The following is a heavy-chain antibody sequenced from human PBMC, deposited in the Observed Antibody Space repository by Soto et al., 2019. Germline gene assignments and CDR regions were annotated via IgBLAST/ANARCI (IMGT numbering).Heavy chain of an antibody. D-gene: IGHD6-19*01. CDR3: ARSGAGSGWL. Sequence: SETLSLTCNVSGGSVTGGRYYWSWSRQPPGKGLEWIGYIYYTRRTSYSSSLKSRVTISVDTPENQFSLKLSSVTAADTAKYYCARSGAGSGWLGGQGTQVTVSS. CDR2: IYYTRRT. J-gene: IGHJ4*02. V-gene: IGHV4-61*01. CDR1: GGSVTGGRYY.